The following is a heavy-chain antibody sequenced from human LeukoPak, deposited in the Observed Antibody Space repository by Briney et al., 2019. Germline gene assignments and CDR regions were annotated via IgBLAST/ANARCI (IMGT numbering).Heavy chain of an antibody. V-gene: IGHV3-53*01. CDR3: ARSYCSSTGSPDAFDI. J-gene: IGHJ3*02. CDR1: GFTVSSNY. Sequence: GGSLRLSCAASGFTVSSNYMNWVRQAPGKGLKWVSVIYTGGSTYYADSVRGRFTISRDKSKNTLYLQMNSLGAEDTAVYFCARSYCSSTGSPDAFDIWGQGTMVTVSS. D-gene: IGHD2-2*01. CDR2: IYTGGST.